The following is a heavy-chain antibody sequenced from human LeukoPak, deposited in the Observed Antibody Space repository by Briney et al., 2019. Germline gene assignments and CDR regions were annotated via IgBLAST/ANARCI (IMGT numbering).Heavy chain of an antibody. CDR2: IKQDGSKK. CDR1: GFPFSSYW. J-gene: IGHJ6*02. Sequence: GGSLRLSCVASGFPFSSYWMTWVRQAPGKGLEWVANIKQDGSKKSYVDSVKGRFTISRDNAKNSLYLQMDSLRAADTAVYYCARDPGRQYSSVADVWGQGTTVTVSS. V-gene: IGHV3-7*03. CDR3: ARDPGRQYSSVADV. D-gene: IGHD3-22*01.